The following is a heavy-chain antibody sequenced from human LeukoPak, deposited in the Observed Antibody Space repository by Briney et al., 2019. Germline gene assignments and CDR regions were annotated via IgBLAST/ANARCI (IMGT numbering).Heavy chain of an antibody. J-gene: IGHJ6*02. V-gene: IGHV1-8*01. CDR3: ARVLGIQAYYGMDV. CDR1: GYTFTSYD. CDR2: MNPNSGNT. Sequence: ASVKVSCKASGYTFTSYDINWVRQATGQGLKWMGWMNPNSGNTGYAQKFQGRVTMTRNTSISTAYMELSSLRSEDTAVYYCARVLGIQAYYGMDVWGQGTTVTVSS. D-gene: IGHD1-14*01.